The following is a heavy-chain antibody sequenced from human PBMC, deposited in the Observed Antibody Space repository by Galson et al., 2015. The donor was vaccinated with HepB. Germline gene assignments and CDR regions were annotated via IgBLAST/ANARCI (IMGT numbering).Heavy chain of an antibody. CDR1: GFTFDSYW. J-gene: IGHJ4*02. CDR3: AKDHGRVGATNDY. V-gene: IGHV3-7*03. CDR2: INQDGSET. D-gene: IGHD1-26*01. Sequence: SLRLSCAASGFTFDSYWMSWVRQAPGKGLEWVANINQDGSETYYVDSVKGRFTISRDNAKNSHYLQMNSLRAEDTAVYYCAKDHGRVGATNDYWGQVTLVTVSS.